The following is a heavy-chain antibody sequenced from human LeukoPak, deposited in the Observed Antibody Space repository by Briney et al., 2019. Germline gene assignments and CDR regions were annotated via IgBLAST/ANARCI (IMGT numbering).Heavy chain of an antibody. CDR2: FGTRSTSI. V-gene: IGHV3-21*01. CDR3: AREVSEGFDF. Sequence: GGSLGLSCTASGFTFSGYSMNWIRQAPGKGLEWVSSFGTRSTSIYHAGSVKGRFAISRDNAKNSLYLQMNSLRAEDTALYYCAREVSEGFDFWGQGTLVTVSS. CDR1: GFTFSGYS. D-gene: IGHD3-22*01. J-gene: IGHJ4*02.